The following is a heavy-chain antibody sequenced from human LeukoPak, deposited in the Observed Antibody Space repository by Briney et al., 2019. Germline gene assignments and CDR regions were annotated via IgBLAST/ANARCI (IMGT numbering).Heavy chain of an antibody. Sequence: GGSLILSCAASGFTFSSYAVNWVRQAPGKGLEWVSGIGYTGDSTFYADSVKGRFTVSRDSSKNTLFLHMNSLRAEDTALYYCAKSPTVDAAFDIWGQGTMVTVSS. CDR2: IGYTGDST. V-gene: IGHV3-23*01. CDR3: AKSPTVDAAFDI. CDR1: GFTFSSYA. D-gene: IGHD4-23*01. J-gene: IGHJ3*02.